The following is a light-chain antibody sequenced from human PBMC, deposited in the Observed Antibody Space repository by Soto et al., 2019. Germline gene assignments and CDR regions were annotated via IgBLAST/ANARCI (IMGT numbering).Light chain of an antibody. CDR3: SSYTSSTTLDVV. Sequence: QSALTQPASVSGSPGQSITISCTGTSSDVGAYNYVSWYQQHPGKAPKLMIYDVSNRPSGVSNRFSGSKSGNTASLTISGLQAADEAAYYCSSYTSSTTLDVVFGGGTQLTVL. CDR2: DVS. J-gene: IGLJ2*01. V-gene: IGLV2-14*01. CDR1: SSDVGAYNY.